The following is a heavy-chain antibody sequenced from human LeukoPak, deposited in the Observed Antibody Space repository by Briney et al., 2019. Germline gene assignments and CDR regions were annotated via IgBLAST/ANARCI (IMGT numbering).Heavy chain of an antibody. CDR3: ASRVYGLGSFNY. D-gene: IGHD3-10*01. CDR2: IYNSGTT. V-gene: IGHV4-39*01. Sequence: PSETLSLTCTVSGDSISSTSYYWDWIRQPPGKGLEWIGSIYNSGTTYYNPSLKSRVTRSVDTSKNQFSLKVSSVTAADTAVYYCASRVYGLGSFNYWGQGTLVTVSS. J-gene: IGHJ4*01. CDR1: GDSISSTSYY.